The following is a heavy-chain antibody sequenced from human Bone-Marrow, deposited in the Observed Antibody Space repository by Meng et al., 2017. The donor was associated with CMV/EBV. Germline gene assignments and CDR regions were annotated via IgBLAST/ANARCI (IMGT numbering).Heavy chain of an antibody. V-gene: IGHV1-2*02. Sequence: ASVKVSCKASGYTFTGYYMHWVRQAPGQGLEWMGWINPNSGGTNYAQKFQGRVTMIRDTSISTAYMELSRLRSDDTAVYYCAREREYSGSYPGGYWGQGTLVTVSS. CDR3: AREREYSGSYPGGY. J-gene: IGHJ4*02. CDR2: INPNSGGT. CDR1: GYTFTGYY. D-gene: IGHD1-26*01.